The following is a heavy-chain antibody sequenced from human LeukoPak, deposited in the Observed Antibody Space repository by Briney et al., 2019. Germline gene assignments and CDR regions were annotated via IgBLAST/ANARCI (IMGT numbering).Heavy chain of an antibody. CDR3: AKDRDSGCYFDY. CDR2: ISGSGGST. V-gene: IGHV3-23*01. CDR1: GFTFSRYA. D-gene: IGHD1-26*01. Sequence: GGSLRLSCAASGFTFSRYAMSWVRQAPGKGLEWVSAISGSGGSTYYADSVKGRFTISRDNSKNTLYLQMNSLRAEDTAVYYCAKDRDSGCYFDYWGQGTLVTVSS. J-gene: IGHJ4*02.